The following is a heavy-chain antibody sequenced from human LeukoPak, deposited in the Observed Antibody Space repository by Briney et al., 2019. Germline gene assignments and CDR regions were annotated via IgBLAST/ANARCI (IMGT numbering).Heavy chain of an antibody. J-gene: IGHJ4*02. D-gene: IGHD6-13*01. CDR3: ARVSHSSSFDY. V-gene: IGHV4-39*07. Sequence: SSQTLSLTCTVSGGSISSGDYYWGWIRQPPGKGLEWIGSIYYSGSTYYNPSLKSRVTISVDTSKNQFSLKLSSVTAADTAVYYCARVSHSSSFDYWGQGTLVTISS. CDR2: IYYSGST. CDR1: GGSISSGDYY.